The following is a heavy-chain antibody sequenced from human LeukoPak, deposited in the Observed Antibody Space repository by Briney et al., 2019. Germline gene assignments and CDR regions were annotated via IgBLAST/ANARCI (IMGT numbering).Heavy chain of an antibody. CDR3: GRLGSGSNY. J-gene: IGHJ4*02. CDR1: GDSVSSNSAA. V-gene: IGHV6-1*01. Sequence: SQTLSLTCAISGDSVSSNSAAWNWIRQSPSRGLEWLGRTYYRSKWYTEYAVSVKSRITINPDTSKNQFSLQLSSVNTEDTAVYYWGRLGSGSNYWGQGTLVTVSS. D-gene: IGHD3-10*01. CDR2: TYYRSKWYT.